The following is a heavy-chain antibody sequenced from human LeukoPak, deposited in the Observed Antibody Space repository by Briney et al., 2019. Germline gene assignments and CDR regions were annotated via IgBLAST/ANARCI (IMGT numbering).Heavy chain of an antibody. CDR2: IYYSGFT. Sequence: PSETLSLTCTVSGGSISNYYWSWIRQPPGKGLEWIGYIYYSGFTNYNPSLKSRVNISVDTSKNQFSLNLISVTAADTAMYFCARASQWPTGYFHHWGRGTLVTVSS. V-gene: IGHV4-59*01. CDR3: ARASQWPTGYFHH. D-gene: IGHD6-19*01. J-gene: IGHJ2*01. CDR1: GGSISNYY.